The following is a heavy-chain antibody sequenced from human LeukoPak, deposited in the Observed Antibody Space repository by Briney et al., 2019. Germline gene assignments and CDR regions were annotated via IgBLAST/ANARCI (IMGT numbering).Heavy chain of an antibody. CDR1: GFTFNTHG. V-gene: IGHV3-33*06. J-gene: IGHJ4*02. D-gene: IGHD3-3*01. CDR3: AKDTAIQFLEPAF. Sequence: QPGGSLRLSCAASGFTFNTHGMHWVRQAPGKGLEWVAAIWFDGSVKHYSDAVKGRFTISRDNSLDTLYLQMNSLRAEDTAMYYCAKDTAIQFLEPAFWGQGTLVTVSS. CDR2: IWFDGSVK.